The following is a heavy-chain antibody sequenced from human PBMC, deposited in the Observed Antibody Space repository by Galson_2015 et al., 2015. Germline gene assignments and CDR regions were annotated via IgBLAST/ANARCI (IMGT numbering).Heavy chain of an antibody. CDR3: ARQILDYDFWSGYYPTNFDY. CDR1: EFTFSSYY. V-gene: IGHV3-21*01. Sequence: SLRLSCAASEFTFSSYYMSWVRQAPGKGLEWVSSISSTTTYIYYADSVKGRFTISRANAKNSLYLHMNSLGAEDTAVYYCARQILDYDFWSGYYPTNFDYWGQGTLVTVSS. J-gene: IGHJ4*02. CDR2: ISSTTTYI. D-gene: IGHD3-3*01.